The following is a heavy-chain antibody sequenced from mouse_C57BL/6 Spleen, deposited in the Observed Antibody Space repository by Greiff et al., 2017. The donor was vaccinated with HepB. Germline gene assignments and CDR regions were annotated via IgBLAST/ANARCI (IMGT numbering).Heavy chain of an antibody. V-gene: IGHV1-52*01. Sequence: VQLQQSGAELVRPGSSVKLSCKASGYTFTSYWMQWVKQRPIQGLEWIGNIDPSDSETHYNQKFKDKATLTVDKSSSTAYMQLSSLTSEDSAVYYCAVVITTVVAGDYWGQGTTLTVSS. J-gene: IGHJ2*01. D-gene: IGHD1-1*01. CDR3: AVVITTVVAGDY. CDR2: IDPSDSET. CDR1: GYTFTSYW.